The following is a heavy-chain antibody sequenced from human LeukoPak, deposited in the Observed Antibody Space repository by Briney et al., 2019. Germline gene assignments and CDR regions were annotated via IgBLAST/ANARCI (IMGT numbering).Heavy chain of an antibody. V-gene: IGHV4-39*07. J-gene: IGHJ5*02. CDR2: IYYSGST. D-gene: IGHD1-26*01. Sequence: PSETLSLTCTVSGGSISSSSYYWGWIRQPPGKGLEWIGSIYYSGSTYYNPSLKSRVTISVDTSKNQFSLKLSSVTAADTAVYYCARDRVVGRYNWFDPWGQGTLVTVSS. CDR1: GGSISSSSYY. CDR3: ARDRVVGRYNWFDP.